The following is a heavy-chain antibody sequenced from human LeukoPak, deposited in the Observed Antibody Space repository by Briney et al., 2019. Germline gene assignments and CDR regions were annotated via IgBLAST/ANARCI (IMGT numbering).Heavy chain of an antibody. J-gene: IGHJ4*02. CDR3: ARVTGNTGRGYFDY. D-gene: IGHD2-21*02. CDR2: IWFDGSNK. CDR1: GFTFSSYG. V-gene: IGHV3-33*01. Sequence: GRSLRLSCAASGFTFSSYGMHWVRQAPGRGLEWVAVIWFDGSNKFYRDSVRGRFTISRDNSKNTLYLQMNSLRAEDTAVYYCARVTGNTGRGYFDYWGQGTLVTVSS.